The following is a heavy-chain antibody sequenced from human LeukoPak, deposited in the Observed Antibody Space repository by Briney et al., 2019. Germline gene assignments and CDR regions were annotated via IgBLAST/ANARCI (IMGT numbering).Heavy chain of an antibody. V-gene: IGHV4-39*07. CDR2: IYYSGST. J-gene: IGHJ4*02. Sequence: SETLSLTCTVSGGSISSSSYYWGWIRQPPGKGLEWIGSIYYSGSTYYNPSLKSRVTISVDTSKNQFSLKLSSVTAADTAVYYCARAPVGGSYLDYWGQGTLVTVSS. CDR1: GGSISSSSYY. CDR3: ARAPVGGSYLDY. D-gene: IGHD1-26*01.